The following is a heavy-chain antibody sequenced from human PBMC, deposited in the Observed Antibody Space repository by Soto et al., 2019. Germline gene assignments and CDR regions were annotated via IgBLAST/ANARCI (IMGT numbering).Heavy chain of an antibody. V-gene: IGHV3-64D*06. CDR2: ISSNGGST. J-gene: IGHJ4*02. CDR1: GFTFSSYA. Sequence: EVQLVESGGGLVQPGGSLRLSCSASGFTFSSYAMHWVRQAPGKGLEYVSAISSNGGSTYYADSVKSRFTISRDNSENTLYLQMTSLRAEDPAVYYCVKPGSYSYYFDYWGQGTLVTVSS. CDR3: VKPGSYSYYFDY. D-gene: IGHD1-26*01.